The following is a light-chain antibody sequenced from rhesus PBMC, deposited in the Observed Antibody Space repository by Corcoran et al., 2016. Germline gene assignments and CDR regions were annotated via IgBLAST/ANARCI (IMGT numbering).Light chain of an antibody. CDR1: ERVGSY. V-gene: IGKV3-40*03. CDR2: RAY. J-gene: IGKJ1*01. Sequence: EIVMTQSPATLSLSPGETATLSCRASERVGSYLAWYQQKPGQDPNLLVHRAYFRASGIPDRLSGSGSRTEFTLTMSCLEPEDVGVYHCQQYNDLLWTFGQGTKVEIK. CDR3: QQYNDLLWT.